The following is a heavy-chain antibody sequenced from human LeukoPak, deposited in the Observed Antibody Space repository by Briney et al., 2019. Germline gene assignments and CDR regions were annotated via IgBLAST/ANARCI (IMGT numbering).Heavy chain of an antibody. V-gene: IGHV3-23*01. CDR2: ISGSGDNT. CDR1: GFTFSSYA. Sequence: GGSLRLSCAASGFTFSSYAMSWVRQAPGKGLEWVSGISGSGDNTYYAGSVKGRFTISRDNSKNTLYVQVNSLGTEDTAAYYCAKGSYYDGSGSFYFDYWGQGTLVTVSS. CDR3: AKGSYYDGSGSFYFDY. D-gene: IGHD3-22*01. J-gene: IGHJ4*02.